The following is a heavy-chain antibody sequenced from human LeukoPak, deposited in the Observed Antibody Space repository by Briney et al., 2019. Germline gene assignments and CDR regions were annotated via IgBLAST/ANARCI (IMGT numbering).Heavy chain of an antibody. V-gene: IGHV4-61*08. CDR3: ARQPANTAAFDI. Sequence: PSETLSLTCTVSGGSINSGGYYWSWIRQPPGKGLEWVGEIHPSGSTSFNPSLESRVSISKDTSKNQFSLMLTSVTAADTAVYYCARQPANTAAFDIWAPGTMVTVS. J-gene: IGHJ3*02. CDR2: IHPSGST. CDR1: GGSINSGGYY. D-gene: IGHD5-18*01.